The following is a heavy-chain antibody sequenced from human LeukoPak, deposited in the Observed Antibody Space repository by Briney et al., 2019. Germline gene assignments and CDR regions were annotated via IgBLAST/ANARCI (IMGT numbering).Heavy chain of an antibody. CDR1: GGTFSSYA. J-gene: IGHJ4*02. CDR2: IIPIFGTA. CDR3: ARDDCSGGSCYSDY. Sequence: SVKVSCKASGGTFSSYAISWVRQAPGQGLEWMGRIIPIFGTANYAQKFQGRVTITTDEPTSTAYMELSSLRSEDTAVYYCARDDCSGGSCYSDYWGQGTLVTVSS. V-gene: IGHV1-69*05. D-gene: IGHD2-15*01.